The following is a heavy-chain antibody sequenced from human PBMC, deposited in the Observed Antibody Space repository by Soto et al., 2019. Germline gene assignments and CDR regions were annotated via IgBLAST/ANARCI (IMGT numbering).Heavy chain of an antibody. J-gene: IGHJ5*02. CDR1: GFTFTSSA. CDR3: ARDIVVVPAPDSESWFDP. D-gene: IGHD2-2*01. CDR2: ISAYNGNT. V-gene: IGHV1-18*01. Sequence: ASVKVSCKASGFTFTSSAVQWVRQARGQGLEWMGWISAYNGNTNYAQKLQGRVTMTTDTSTSTAYMELRSLRSDDTAVYYCARDIVVVPAPDSESWFDPWGQGTLVTVSS.